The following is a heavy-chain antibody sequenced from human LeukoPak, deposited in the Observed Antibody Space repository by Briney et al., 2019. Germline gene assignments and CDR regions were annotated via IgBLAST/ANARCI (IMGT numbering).Heavy chain of an antibody. J-gene: IGHJ4*02. CDR2: IRHDGGEK. Sequence: AGSLRLSCAVSGFTFSDYWMNWVRHAPGQGLERVARIRHDGGEKSYVPSVKGRLTISRDNTKHSLYLQMSSLRAEDTGVYYCARDGTAAGLYFDLWGQGTLVTVSS. D-gene: IGHD6-13*01. CDR1: GFTFSDYW. V-gene: IGHV3-7*01. CDR3: ARDGTAAGLYFDL.